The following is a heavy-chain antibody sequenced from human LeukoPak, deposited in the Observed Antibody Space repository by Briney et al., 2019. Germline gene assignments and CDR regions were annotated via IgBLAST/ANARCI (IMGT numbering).Heavy chain of an antibody. Sequence: SETLSLTCTVSGGSISSGGYYWSWIRQHPGKGLEWIGYIYYSGSTYYNPSLKSRVTISVDTSKNQFSLKLSSVTAADTAVYYCASLCGGDCYFGRAGAFDIWGQGTMVTVSS. CDR1: GGSISSGGYY. CDR3: ASLCGGDCYFGRAGAFDI. V-gene: IGHV4-31*03. CDR2: IYYSGST. J-gene: IGHJ3*02. D-gene: IGHD2-21*02.